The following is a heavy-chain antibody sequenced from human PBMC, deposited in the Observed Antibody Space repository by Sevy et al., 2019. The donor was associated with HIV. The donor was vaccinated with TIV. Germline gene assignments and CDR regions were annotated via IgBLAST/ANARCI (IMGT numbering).Heavy chain of an antibody. CDR3: ARDLRGRIVVVPAAKDYGMDV. J-gene: IGHJ6*02. Sequence: SETLSLTCAVSGGSISSSNWWSWVRQPPGKGLEWIGEIYHSGSTNYNPSLKSRVTISVDKSKNQFSLKLSSVTAADTAGYYCARDLRGRIVVVPAAKDYGMDVWGQGTTVTVSS. CDR2: IYHSGST. V-gene: IGHV4-4*02. D-gene: IGHD2-2*01. CDR1: GGSISSSNW.